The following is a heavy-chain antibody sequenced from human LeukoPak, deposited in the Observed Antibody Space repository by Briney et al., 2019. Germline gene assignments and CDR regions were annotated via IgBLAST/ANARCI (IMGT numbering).Heavy chain of an antibody. CDR2: IDPSDSYT. V-gene: IGHV5-10-1*01. CDR3: ARVPRGYTYNYFGY. J-gene: IGHJ4*02. D-gene: IGHD5-18*01. Sequence: GESLKISCVGSGYSFTSYWISWVRQMPGKGLEWMGRIDPSDSYTNYSPSFQGHVTISADKSISTAFLQWSSLKASDTAIYYCARVPRGYTYNYFGYWGQGTLVTVSS. CDR1: GYSFTSYW.